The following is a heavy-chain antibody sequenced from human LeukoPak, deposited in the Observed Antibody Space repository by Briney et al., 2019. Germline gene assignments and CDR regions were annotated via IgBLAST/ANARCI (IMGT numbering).Heavy chain of an antibody. CDR1: GFTFSSSI. CDR3: AREAAAGLVDP. CDR2: IKQDGSEK. D-gene: IGHD6-25*01. V-gene: IGHV3-7*01. J-gene: IGHJ5*02. Sequence: GGSLRLSCAASGFTFSSSIMSWVRQAPGKGLEWVANIKQDGSEKYYVDSVKGRFTISRDNAKNSLYLQMNSLRAEDTAVYYCAREAAAGLVDPWGQGTLVTVSS.